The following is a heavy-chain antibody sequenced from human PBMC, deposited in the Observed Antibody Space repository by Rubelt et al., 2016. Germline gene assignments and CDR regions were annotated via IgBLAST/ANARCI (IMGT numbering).Heavy chain of an antibody. Sequence: EVHLLESGGGLVQPGRSLRISCAASGVTFSSYAMSWVRQAPGKGLELVSSIRGSGGGTSCADSEKGRFTISRDNVKNTLYRQMNSLRAEDTGVYYCGREPNGDYGGAFDFWGQGTMVAVTS. CDR1: GVTFSSYA. CDR2: IRGSGGGT. V-gene: IGHV3-23*01. J-gene: IGHJ3*01. D-gene: IGHD4-17*01. CDR3: GREPNGDYGGAFDF.